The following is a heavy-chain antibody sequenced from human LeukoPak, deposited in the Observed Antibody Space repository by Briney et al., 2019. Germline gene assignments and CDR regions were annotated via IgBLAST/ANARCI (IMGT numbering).Heavy chain of an antibody. CDR1: GLSLSNYG. Sequence: GGSLRLSCAVSGLSLSNYGMSWVRQAPGKGLEWVAGINGSGGSTNYADSVKGRFTIYRANPKNTLYLQMNRLRAEDTAVYFCAKRGVVIRVILVGFHKEAYYFDSWGQGALVTVSS. CDR3: AKRGVVIRVILVGFHKEAYYFDS. CDR2: INGSGGST. D-gene: IGHD3-22*01. J-gene: IGHJ4*02. V-gene: IGHV3-23*01.